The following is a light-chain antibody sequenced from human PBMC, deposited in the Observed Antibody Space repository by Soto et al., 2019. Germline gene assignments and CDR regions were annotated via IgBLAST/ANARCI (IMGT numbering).Light chain of an antibody. Sequence: AIRLTQSPSSFSSSTGDRVTLACRASQGISSYLAWYQQKPGKAPKVLIAAASTLQSMVPSRCSGGGAATDFTLTSNILQPEVVASYCCQQIKRSPLTFGEGTKVDIK. CDR3: QQIKRSPLT. CDR1: QGISSY. V-gene: IGKV1-8*01. CDR2: AAS. J-gene: IGKJ4*01.